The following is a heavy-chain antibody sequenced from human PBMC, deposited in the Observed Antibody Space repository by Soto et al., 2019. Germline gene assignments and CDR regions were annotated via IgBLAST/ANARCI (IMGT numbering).Heavy chain of an antibody. CDR1: GYTFYSHS. V-gene: IGHV1-18*01. D-gene: IGHD5-18*01. Sequence: QAQLVQSGAEVRKPGASVKVSCKASGYTFYSHSISWVRQAPGQGLEWMGRINADYGNTQYAQKFRGRVTMTTDTXXTTVYMELNNLRSDDTAVYYCARCIQGDYYYGMDVWGQGTTVTVSS. CDR2: INADYGNT. CDR3: ARCIQGDYYYGMDV. J-gene: IGHJ6*02.